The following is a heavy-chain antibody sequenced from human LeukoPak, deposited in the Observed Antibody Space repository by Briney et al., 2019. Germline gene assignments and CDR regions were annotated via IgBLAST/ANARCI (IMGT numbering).Heavy chain of an antibody. CDR1: GFDISAYC. CDR3: ARGRGPYGWFDP. V-gene: IGHV3-74*01. CDR2: KSSDGSNT. D-gene: IGHD3-10*01. J-gene: IGHJ5*02. Sequence: GGSLRVSCAASGFDISAYCTHWVRQDPGKGLVWVSRKSSDGSNTNYADSVKGRFTVSRDNAKNTLYLQMNSLRVEDTAVYYCARGRGPYGWFDPWGQGTLVTVSS.